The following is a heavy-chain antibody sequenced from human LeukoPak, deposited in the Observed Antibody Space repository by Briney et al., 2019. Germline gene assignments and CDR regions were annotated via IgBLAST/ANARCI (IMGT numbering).Heavy chain of an antibody. V-gene: IGHV1-18*01. CDR3: ARAPPGFSYGPGDY. CDR1: GYTLRNYG. J-gene: IGHJ4*02. Sequence: ASVKVSCKASGYTLRNYGITWVRQAPGQGLEWMAWISPYDGHTNYAQRLQGRVTITIDTSTSTAYMELRSLRSDDTAVFYCARAPPGFSYGPGDYWGQGTLVTVSS. D-gene: IGHD3-10*01. CDR2: ISPYDGHT.